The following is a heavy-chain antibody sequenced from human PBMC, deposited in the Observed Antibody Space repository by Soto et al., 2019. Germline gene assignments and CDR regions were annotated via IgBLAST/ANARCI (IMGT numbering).Heavy chain of an antibody. CDR3: AKDSSPLDCSGGRCYAYYFDY. D-gene: IGHD2-15*01. J-gene: IGHJ4*02. CDR2: ISHDGSNK. Sequence: GGSLRLSCAASGFTFSSYDMHWVRQAPGKGLEWVAVISHDGSNKYYADSVKGRFTISRDNSENMLYLQMNSLRAEDTAVYYCAKDSSPLDCSGGRCYAYYFDYWGQGTLVTVSS. V-gene: IGHV3-30*18. CDR1: GFTFSSYD.